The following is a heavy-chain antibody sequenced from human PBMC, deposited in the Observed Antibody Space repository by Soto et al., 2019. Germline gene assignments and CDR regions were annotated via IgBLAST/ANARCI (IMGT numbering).Heavy chain of an antibody. Sequence: ASVKVSCKDSGYIFITYGISWVRQAPGQGLEWMGRISTYNGNTNYAQNLQGRVTMTTDTSTSTAYMELRSLRSDDTAVYYCARDLDGSGSYYTDYWGPGTLVTVS. CDR2: ISTYNGNT. J-gene: IGHJ4*02. CDR3: ARDLDGSGSYYTDY. CDR1: GYIFITYG. D-gene: IGHD3-10*01. V-gene: IGHV1-18*01.